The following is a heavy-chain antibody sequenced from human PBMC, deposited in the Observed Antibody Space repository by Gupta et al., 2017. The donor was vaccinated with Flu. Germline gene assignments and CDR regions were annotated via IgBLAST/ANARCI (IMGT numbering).Heavy chain of an antibody. Sequence: SGDFPNFYYWSWIRQSPGEGREWIGYIHDAENTDYNPSLRSRVVISQDTSKNQFFLTLTSVTAADTAIYFCARLRRHSGSYYWFDSWGQGTLVTVSS. D-gene: IGHD1-26*01. V-gene: IGHV4-59*01. CDR3: ARLRRHSGSYYWFDS. J-gene: IGHJ5*01. CDR1: GDFPNFYY. CDR2: IHDAENT.